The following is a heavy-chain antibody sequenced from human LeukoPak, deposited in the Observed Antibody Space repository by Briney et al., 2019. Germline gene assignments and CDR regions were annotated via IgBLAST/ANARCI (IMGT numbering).Heavy chain of an antibody. CDR2: ISGSGGST. Sequence: GGSLRLSCAASGFTFSRNGMTWVRQAPGKGLEWVSAISGSGGSTYYADSVKGRFTISRDNSKNTLYLQMNSLRAEDTAVYYCAKDLTIFGVVIIDAFDIWGQGTMVTVSS. D-gene: IGHD3-3*01. J-gene: IGHJ3*02. CDR3: AKDLTIFGVVIIDAFDI. CDR1: GFTFSRNG. V-gene: IGHV3-23*01.